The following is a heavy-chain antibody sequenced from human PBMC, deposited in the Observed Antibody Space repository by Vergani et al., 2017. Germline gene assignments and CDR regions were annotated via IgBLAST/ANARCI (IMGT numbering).Heavy chain of an antibody. CDR1: GAAIKDFY. Sequence: QVQLPESGPGLVKPSETLSLTCTVSGAAIKDFYWSWFRQPPGKGLEWIGYVYYTGSTTYNPSLKSRVTISVDTSNNQFSLRMTSLTAADTAVYYCARDRGCATISCYFSGAFDYWGLGTLVSVSS. CDR3: ARDRGCATISCYFSGAFDY. J-gene: IGHJ4*02. CDR2: VYYTGST. V-gene: IGHV4-59*01. D-gene: IGHD2-2*01.